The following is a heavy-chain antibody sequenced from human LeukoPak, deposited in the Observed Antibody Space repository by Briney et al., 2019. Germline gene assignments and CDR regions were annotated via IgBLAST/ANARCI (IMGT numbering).Heavy chain of an antibody. CDR3: ASILGPLRNPAGYSGYDLGYGMDV. V-gene: IGHV1-69*04. J-gene: IGHJ6*02. D-gene: IGHD5-12*01. CDR2: IIPILGIA. CDR1: GGTLSSYA. Sequence: SVKVSCKASGGTLSSYAISWVRQAPGQGLEWMGRIIPILGIANYAQKFQGRVTITADKSTSTAYMELSSLRSEDTAVYYCASILGPLRNPAGYSGYDLGYGMDVWGQGTRVTVSS.